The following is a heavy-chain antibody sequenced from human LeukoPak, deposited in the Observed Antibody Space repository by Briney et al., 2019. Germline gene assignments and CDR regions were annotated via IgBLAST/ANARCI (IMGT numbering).Heavy chain of an antibody. J-gene: IGHJ4*02. D-gene: IGHD3-10*01. CDR3: AKWVAVITSYFDY. V-gene: IGHV3-23*01. CDR1: GFTVSSSV. CDR2: ITGSGDNT. Sequence: SGGSLRFYCAASGFTVSSSVVSWVRQAPGKGLEGVSSITGSGDNTYYADSVKGRFTISRDNSKNTLDLQMNSLRAEDTAVYYCAKWVAVITSYFDYWGQATLVTVSS.